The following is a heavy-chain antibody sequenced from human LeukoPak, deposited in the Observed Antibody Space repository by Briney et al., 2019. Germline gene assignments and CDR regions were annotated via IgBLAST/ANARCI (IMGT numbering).Heavy chain of an antibody. J-gene: IGHJ4*02. D-gene: IGHD3/OR15-3a*01. V-gene: IGHV3-7*01. CDR1: GFTFSRCW. Sequence: PGGSLRLSCAASGFTFSRCWMSWVRQAPGKGLEWVANIHQDGSDKYYVDSVKGRFTISRDNAKNSLYLQMNSLRAEDTAVYYCARDLGTGRPHDYWGQGTLVTVSS. CDR2: IHQDGSDK. CDR3: ARDLGTGRPHDY.